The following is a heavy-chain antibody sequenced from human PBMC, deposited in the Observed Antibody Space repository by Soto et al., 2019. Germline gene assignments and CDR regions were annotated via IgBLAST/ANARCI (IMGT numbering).Heavy chain of an antibody. D-gene: IGHD3-16*01. CDR1: GLTLSSNA. V-gene: IGHV3-30*02. CDR2: ISYDSSEI. CDR3: AIARVAFTSLAS. J-gene: IGHJ5*01. Sequence: GGSLTLSWVGAGLTLSSNAMDWDSQAPGKGLEWVAFISYDSSEIFYADSVKGRLTISRDNHENTLFLHLNSPRADDTAVYYCAIARVAFTSLASSGKGTL.